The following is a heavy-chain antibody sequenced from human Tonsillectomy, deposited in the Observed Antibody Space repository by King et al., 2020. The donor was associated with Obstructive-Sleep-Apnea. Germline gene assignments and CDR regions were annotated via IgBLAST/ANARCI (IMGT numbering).Heavy chain of an antibody. J-gene: IGHJ3*02. D-gene: IGHD5-18*01. V-gene: IGHV3-48*01. CDR2: ISSGSGII. Sequence: VQLVESGGGLVQPGGSLRLSCAASGFTFNSYSMNWVRQAPGKGLEWVSYISSGSGIIYHADSVKGRLTISRDNAKNSLYLQMNSLRAEDTAVYYCARDGTQYRYGYGDAFDMWGQGTMVTVSS. CDR1: GFTFNSYS. CDR3: ARDGTQYRYGYGDAFDM.